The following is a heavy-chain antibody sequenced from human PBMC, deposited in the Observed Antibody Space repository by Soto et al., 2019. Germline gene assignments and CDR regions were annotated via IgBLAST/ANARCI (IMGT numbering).Heavy chain of an antibody. CDR3: ATPGGRDFNAFDV. J-gene: IGHJ3*01. Sequence: PGESLKISCQCSGYTFSNFWIGWVRQMPGKGLEWVGIIFPIDSDTRYSPSSQGQVTISADNSISTAYLQWSSLKASDTAIYYCATPGGRDFNAFDVWGQGTMVTV. D-gene: IGHD2-21*02. CDR1: GYTFSNFW. V-gene: IGHV5-51*01. CDR2: IFPIDSDT.